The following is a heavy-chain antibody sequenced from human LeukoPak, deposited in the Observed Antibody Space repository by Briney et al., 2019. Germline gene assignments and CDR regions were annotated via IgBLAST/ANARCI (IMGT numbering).Heavy chain of an antibody. D-gene: IGHD6-19*01. CDR1: GFTFSSYA. Sequence: GGSPRLSCAASGFTFSSYAMSWVRQAPGKGLEWVSAISGSGGSTYYADSVKGRFTISRDNSKNTLYLQMNSLRAEDTAVYYCAEDTTRGWSYYFDYWGQGTLVTVSS. CDR2: ISGSGGST. V-gene: IGHV3-23*01. J-gene: IGHJ4*02. CDR3: AEDTTRGWSYYFDY.